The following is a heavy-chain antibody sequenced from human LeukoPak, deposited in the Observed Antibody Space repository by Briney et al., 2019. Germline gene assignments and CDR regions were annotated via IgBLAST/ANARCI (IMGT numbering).Heavy chain of an antibody. D-gene: IGHD2-15*01. V-gene: IGHV4-4*07. J-gene: IGHJ4*02. CDR2: IHTSGST. Sequence: PSETLSLTCTVSGDSINGYYWNWIRQGAGKGLEWIGRIHTSGSTNYNLSVKSRLTMSVDTSKNQFSLKLTSVTAADTAVYYCARALGYCSGGSCYQPDYWGQGILVTVSS. CDR1: GDSINGYY. CDR3: ARALGYCSGGSCYQPDY.